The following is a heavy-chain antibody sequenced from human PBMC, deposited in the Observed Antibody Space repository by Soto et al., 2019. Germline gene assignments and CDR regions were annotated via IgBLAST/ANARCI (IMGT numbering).Heavy chain of an antibody. CDR1: GGSISSGDYY. CDR2: IYYSGST. J-gene: IGHJ6*02. Sequence: SETLSLTCTVSGGSISSGDYYWSWIRQPPGKGLEWIGYIYYSGSTYYNPSLKSRVTISVDTSKNQFSLKLSSVTAADTAVYYCAREKSEAVAGYIYYYYGMDVWGQGTTVTVSS. D-gene: IGHD6-19*01. V-gene: IGHV4-30-4*01. CDR3: AREKSEAVAGYIYYYYGMDV.